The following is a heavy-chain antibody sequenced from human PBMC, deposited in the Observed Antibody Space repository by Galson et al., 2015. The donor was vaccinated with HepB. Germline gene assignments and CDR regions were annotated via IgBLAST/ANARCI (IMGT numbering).Heavy chain of an antibody. CDR2: IKQDGSEK. J-gene: IGHJ6*03. V-gene: IGHV3-7*03. CDR3: ARLTTVTTEGGIYYYYYYMDV. CDR1: GFTFSSYW. D-gene: IGHD4-17*01. Sequence: SLRLSCAASGFTFSSYWMSWVRQAPGKGLEWVANIKQDGSEKYYVDSVKGRFTISRDNAKNSLYLQMNSLRAEDTAVYYCARLTTVTTEGGIYYYYYYMDVWGKGTTVTVSS.